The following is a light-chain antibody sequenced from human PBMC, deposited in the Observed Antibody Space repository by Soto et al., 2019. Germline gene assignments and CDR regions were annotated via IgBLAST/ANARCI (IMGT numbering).Light chain of an antibody. J-gene: IGLJ2*01. Sequence: QPVLTQSPSASASLGASVKLTCTLSSGHSNYVIAWHQQQPEKGPRYLMKLNSDGSHSKGDGIPDRFSGSSSGAERYLTISSLQSEDEADYYCQTWDTGIRVFGGGTKLTLL. CDR2: LNSDGSH. V-gene: IGLV4-69*01. CDR3: QTWDTGIRV. CDR1: SGHSNYV.